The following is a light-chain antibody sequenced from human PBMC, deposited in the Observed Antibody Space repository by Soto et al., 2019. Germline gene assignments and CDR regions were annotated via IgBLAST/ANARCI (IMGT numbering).Light chain of an antibody. J-gene: IGKJ4*01. CDR1: QSIGNW. V-gene: IGKV3-20*01. CDR2: GAS. Sequence: TQTPSSLSASVGDRVILTCRASQSIGNWLAWYQQKPGQAPRLLIYGASSRATGIPDRFSGSGSGTDFTLTISRLEPEDFAVYYCQQYGSSLTFGGGTKVDIK. CDR3: QQYGSSLT.